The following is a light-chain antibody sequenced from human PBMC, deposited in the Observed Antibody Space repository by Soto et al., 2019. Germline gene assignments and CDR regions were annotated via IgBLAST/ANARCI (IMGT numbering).Light chain of an antibody. J-gene: IGKJ1*01. CDR1: QSISSY. Sequence: IQMSQSASSLSASVLYRVTITFLASQSISSYLNLYQQKPGKAPKLLIYAASSLQSGAPSRFSGSGSGTDFTLTISSLQPEDFATYYCQQSYSTPQTFGQGTKVDIK. V-gene: IGKV1-39*01. CDR3: QQSYSTPQT. CDR2: AAS.